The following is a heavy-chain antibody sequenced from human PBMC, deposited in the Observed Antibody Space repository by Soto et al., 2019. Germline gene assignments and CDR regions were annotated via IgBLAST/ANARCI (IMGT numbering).Heavy chain of an antibody. CDR3: ARIGCSGGSCYSGGWFDP. D-gene: IGHD2-15*01. J-gene: IGHJ5*02. Sequence: TSETLSLTCTVSGGSISSSSYYWGWIRQPPGKGLEWIGSIYYSGSTYYNPSLKSRVTISVDTSKNQFSLKLSSVTAADTAVYYCARIGCSGGSCYSGGWFDPWGQGTLVTVSS. V-gene: IGHV4-39*01. CDR1: GGSISSSSYY. CDR2: IYYSGST.